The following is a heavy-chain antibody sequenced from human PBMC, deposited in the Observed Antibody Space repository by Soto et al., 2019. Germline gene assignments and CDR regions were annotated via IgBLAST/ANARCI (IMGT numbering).Heavy chain of an antibody. V-gene: IGHV3-74*01. J-gene: IGHJ6*02. Sequence: EVQLVESGGGLVQPGGSLRLSCAASGFTFSSYWMHWVRQAPGKGLVWVSRIYTDGSRTNYADSVKGRFTISRDNAKNTLYLQIHSLSAEDTAVYYCARGLMHLYGMDVWGQGTTVTVSS. CDR1: GFTFSSYW. CDR2: IYTDGSRT. D-gene: IGHD3-16*01. CDR3: ARGLMHLYGMDV.